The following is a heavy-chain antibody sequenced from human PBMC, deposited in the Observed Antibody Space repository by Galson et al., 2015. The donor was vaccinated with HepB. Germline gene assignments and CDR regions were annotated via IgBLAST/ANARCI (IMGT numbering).Heavy chain of an antibody. CDR3: AKNPYYASNGYYSFDY. V-gene: IGHV3-23*01. D-gene: IGHD3-22*01. CDR2: MSGSGGST. Sequence: SLRLSCAVSGFRFNNYAMSWVRRAPGKGLEWVSGMSGSGGSTYYVDSVKGRFTISRDNSKNTLWLQMNSLRVEDTAVYYCAKNPYYASNGYYSFDYWGRGTLVTVPS. J-gene: IGHJ4*02. CDR1: GFRFNNYA.